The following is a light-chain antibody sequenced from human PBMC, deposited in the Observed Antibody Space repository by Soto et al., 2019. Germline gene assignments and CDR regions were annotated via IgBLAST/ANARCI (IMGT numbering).Light chain of an antibody. CDR3: QQSYSTPLG. J-gene: IGKJ4*01. CDR2: AAS. CDR1: QGISSY. Sequence: DIQMTQSPSSLSASVGDRVTITCRASQGISSYLNWYQQKPGKAPKLLIYAASSLQSGVPSRFSGSGSGTDFTLTISSLQPEDFATYYCQQSYSTPLGFGGGTKVEIK. V-gene: IGKV1-39*01.